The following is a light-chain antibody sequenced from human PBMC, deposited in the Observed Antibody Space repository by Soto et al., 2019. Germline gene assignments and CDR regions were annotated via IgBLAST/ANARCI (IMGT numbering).Light chain of an antibody. J-gene: IGKJ2*01. CDR2: AAS. CDR1: QSISSY. CDR3: QQSYSTPPYT. V-gene: IGKV1-39*01. Sequence: DIQMTQSPSSLSASVGDRVTITCRASQSISSYLNWYQQKPGKAPKLLIYAASSLQSGDPSSFSGSGSATDFTLTISSLQPEDFATYYCQQSYSTPPYTFGQGTKLEIK.